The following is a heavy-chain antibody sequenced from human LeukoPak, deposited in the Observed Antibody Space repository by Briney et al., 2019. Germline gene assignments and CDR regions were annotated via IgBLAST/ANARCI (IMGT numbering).Heavy chain of an antibody. CDR1: GGSISSYY. CDR3: ARVGTSSSWYLYYFDY. CDR2: IYYSGST. J-gene: IGHJ4*02. D-gene: IGHD6-13*01. Sequence: SETLSLTCTVSGGSISSYYWSWIRQPPGKGLEWIGYIYYSGSTNYNPSLKSRATISVDTSKNQFSLKLSSVTAADTAVYYCARVGTSSSWYLYYFDYWGQGTLVTVSS. V-gene: IGHV4-59*01.